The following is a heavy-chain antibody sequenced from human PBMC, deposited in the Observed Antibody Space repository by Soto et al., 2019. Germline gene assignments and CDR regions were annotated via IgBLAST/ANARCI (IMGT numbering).Heavy chain of an antibody. V-gene: IGHV3-33*01. Sequence: GGSLRLSCAASGFTFSSYGMHWVRQAPGKGLEWVAVIWYDGSNKYYADSVKGRFTISRDNSKNTLYLQMNSLRAEDTAVYYCARVQWLPISYFDYWGQGTLVTVSS. D-gene: IGHD5-12*01. CDR1: GFTFSSYG. CDR2: IWYDGSNK. CDR3: ARVQWLPISYFDY. J-gene: IGHJ4*02.